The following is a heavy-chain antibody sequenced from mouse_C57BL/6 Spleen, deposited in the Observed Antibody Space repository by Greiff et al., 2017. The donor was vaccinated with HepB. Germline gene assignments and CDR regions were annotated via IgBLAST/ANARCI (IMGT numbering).Heavy chain of an antibody. CDR2: ISYDGSN. Sequence: EVQLVESGPGLVKPSQSLSLTCSVTGYSITSGYYWNWIRQFPGNKLEWMGYISYDGSNNYNPSLKNRISITRDTSKNQFFLKLNSVTTEDTATYYCARDLRYEGHYFDYWGQGTTLTVSS. J-gene: IGHJ2*01. D-gene: IGHD2-14*01. V-gene: IGHV3-6*01. CDR3: ARDLRYEGHYFDY. CDR1: GYSITSGYY.